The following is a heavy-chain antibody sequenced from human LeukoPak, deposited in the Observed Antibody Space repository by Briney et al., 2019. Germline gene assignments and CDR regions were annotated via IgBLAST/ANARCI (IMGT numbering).Heavy chain of an antibody. CDR3: ARHDDYPGFGRGFDP. Sequence: PSETLSLTCTVAGGSMSGYYWSWIRQPPGKGLEWIGYMFYSGTTRYNPSLMSRVTLSADTSRNHFSLKLYSVTAADTAAYYCARHDDYPGFGRGFDPWGQGFLVTVSS. CDR2: MFYSGTT. D-gene: IGHD3-16*01. CDR1: GGSMSGYY. V-gene: IGHV4-59*08. J-gene: IGHJ5*02.